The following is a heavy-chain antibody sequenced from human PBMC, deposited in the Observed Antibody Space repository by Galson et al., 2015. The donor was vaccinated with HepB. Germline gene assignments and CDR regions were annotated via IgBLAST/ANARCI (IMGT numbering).Heavy chain of an antibody. J-gene: IGHJ4*02. CDR1: GFTFSNAW. CDR2: IKSKTDGGTT. Sequence: SLRLSCAASGFTFSNAWMNWVRQAPGKGLEWVGRIKSKTDGGTTDYAAPAKGRFTISRDDSKNTLYLQMNSLKTEDTAVYYCTTGLRYYYGSGSYLRADYWGQGTLVTVSS. CDR3: TTGLRYYYGSGSYLRADY. D-gene: IGHD3-10*01. V-gene: IGHV3-15*07.